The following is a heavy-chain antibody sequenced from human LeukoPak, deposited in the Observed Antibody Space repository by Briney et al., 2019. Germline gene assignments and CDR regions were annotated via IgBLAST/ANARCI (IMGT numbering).Heavy chain of an antibody. CDR2: IAYDGSRA. J-gene: IGHJ4*02. CDR3: TRYNNDHFDY. V-gene: IGHV3-33*01. D-gene: IGHD1-14*01. Sequence: GSLRLSCAGSGFPFGGYGMHWFRPTPGKGLEWVAVIAYDGSRAFYADSVKGRFTISRDNSKNTMSVQMDDLRAEDTAVYYCTRYNNDHFDYWGQGTLVTVSS. CDR1: GFPFGGYG.